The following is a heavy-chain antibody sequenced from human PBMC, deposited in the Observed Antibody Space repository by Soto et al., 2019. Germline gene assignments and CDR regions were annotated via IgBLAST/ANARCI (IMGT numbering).Heavy chain of an antibody. CDR1: GFAFSTYG. CDR2: IWADGSRQ. J-gene: IGHJ4*02. V-gene: IGHV3-33*08. D-gene: IGHD3-9*01. Sequence: QVQLVESGGGVIQPGKSLRLSCSASGFAFSTYGMHWVRQAPGKGLEWVAVIWADGSRQFYGDSVKGRFTISRDNSKNTLYLQMNSLRVDESAVYYCVGGTGYWVLSDYWGQGTLVTVSS. CDR3: VGGTGYWVLSDY.